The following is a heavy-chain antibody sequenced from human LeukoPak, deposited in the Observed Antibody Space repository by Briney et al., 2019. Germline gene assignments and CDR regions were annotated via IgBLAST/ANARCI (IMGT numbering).Heavy chain of an antibody. CDR3: ARLPYYDSSGYYNFDY. V-gene: IGHV5-51*01. D-gene: IGHD3-22*01. CDR1: GYSFTSYW. CDR2: IYPGDSDT. Sequence: GESLKISCKGSGYSFTSYWIGWVRQMPGKGLGWMGIIYPGDSDTRYSPSFQGQVTISADKSISTAYLQWSSLKASDTAMYYCARLPYYDSSGYYNFDYWGQGTLVTVSS. J-gene: IGHJ4*02.